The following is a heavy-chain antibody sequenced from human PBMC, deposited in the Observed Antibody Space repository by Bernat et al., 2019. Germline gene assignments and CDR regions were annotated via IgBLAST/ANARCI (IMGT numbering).Heavy chain of an antibody. D-gene: IGHD3-22*01. CDR2: IYYSGSI. J-gene: IGHJ3*02. CDR3: ARLQWYYYDSSGYDAFDI. Sequence: QLQLQESGPGLVKPSETLSLTCTVSGGSISSSSYYWGWIRQPPGKGLEWIGRIYYSGSIYYNPSLKSRVTISVDTSKNQFSLKLSSVTAADTAVYYCARLQWYYYDSSGYDAFDIWGRGTMVTVSS. CDR1: GGSISSSSYY. V-gene: IGHV4-39*01.